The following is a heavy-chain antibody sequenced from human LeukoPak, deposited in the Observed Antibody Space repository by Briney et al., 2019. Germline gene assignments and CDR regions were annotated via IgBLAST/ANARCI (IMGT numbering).Heavy chain of an antibody. V-gene: IGHV1-2*02. CDR1: GYTFTGYY. Sequence: ASVKVSCKASGYTFTGYYMHWVRQAPGQGLEWMGWINPNSGGTNYAQKFQGRVTMTRDTSISTAYMELSRLRSDDTAVYYCARDSPYSSSWYDTEYFQHWGQGTLVTVSS. J-gene: IGHJ1*01. CDR3: ARDSPYSSSWYDTEYFQH. D-gene: IGHD6-13*01. CDR2: INPNSGGT.